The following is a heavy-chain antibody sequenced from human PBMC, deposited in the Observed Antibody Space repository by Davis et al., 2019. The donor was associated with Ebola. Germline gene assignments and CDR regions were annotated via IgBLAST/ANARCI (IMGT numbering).Heavy chain of an antibody. CDR3: ARDGYCTNGVCYFHYYGMDV. CDR2: ISYDGSNK. CDR1: GGTFSSYA. J-gene: IGHJ6*02. Sequence: SCKASGGTFSSYAISWVRQAPGKGLEWVAVISYDGSNKYYADSVKGRFTISRDNSKNTLYLQMNSLRAEDTAVYYCARDGYCTNGVCYFHYYGMDVWGQGTTVTVSS. D-gene: IGHD2-8*01. V-gene: IGHV3-30-3*01.